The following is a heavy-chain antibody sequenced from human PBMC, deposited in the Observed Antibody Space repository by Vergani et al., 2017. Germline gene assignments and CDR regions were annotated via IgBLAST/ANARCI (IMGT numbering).Heavy chain of an antibody. J-gene: IGHJ4*02. Sequence: QVDLQESGPGLVRSPETLSLTSAVSGYSVGSVYYWGWIRQPPGRGLEWIGCVHRNGTTYYTSSLRSRATISRDTSKSQFSLRLASVTAADTAVYYCARQNPYGSAHVDFWGRGVLVTVSA. CDR2: VHRNGTT. CDR1: GYSVGSVYY. CDR3: ARQNPYGSAHVDF. V-gene: IGHV4-38-2*01. D-gene: IGHD3-10*01.